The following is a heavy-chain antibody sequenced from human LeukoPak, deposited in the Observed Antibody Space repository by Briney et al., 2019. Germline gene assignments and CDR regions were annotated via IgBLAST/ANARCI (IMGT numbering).Heavy chain of an antibody. CDR1: GGSISNYY. J-gene: IGHJ4*02. D-gene: IGHD3-16*01. CDR3: ARDSELRY. V-gene: IGHV4-59*01. CDR2: IYDSGST. Sequence: SVTLSLTCTVAGGSISNYYWSWIRQPPGKELEWIGYIYDSGSTNYNPSLKSRVTISVDTSKNQFSLKLSSVTAADTAVYSCARDSELRYWAQGTLVTVSS.